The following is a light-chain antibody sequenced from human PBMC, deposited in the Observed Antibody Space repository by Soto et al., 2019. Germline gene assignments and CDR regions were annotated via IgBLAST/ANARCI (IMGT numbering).Light chain of an antibody. Sequence: QSTQAPFSLAAFVGDRVTMNLRASQGISSYLAWYQQKPGKAPKLLIYDASSLESGVPSRFSGSGSGTEFTLTISSLQPDDFATYYCQQYNSYSETFGQGTKVDI. CDR3: QQYNSYSET. CDR2: DAS. V-gene: IGKV1-5*01. CDR1: QGISSY. J-gene: IGKJ1*01.